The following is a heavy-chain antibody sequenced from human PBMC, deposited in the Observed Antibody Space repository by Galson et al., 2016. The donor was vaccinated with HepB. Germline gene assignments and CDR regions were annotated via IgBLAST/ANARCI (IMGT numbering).Heavy chain of an antibody. V-gene: IGHV3-9*01. J-gene: IGHJ4*02. CDR2: ISWSSRSI. CDR3: AKGRWELTRGYFDC. D-gene: IGHD3-10*01. CDR1: GFNFDDYG. Sequence: SLRLSCAASGFNFDDYGMHWVRQAPGKGLEWVSGISWSSRSIGYADSVEGRFTISRDNAKKSLYLQMESLRPEDTAVYDCAKGRWELTRGYFDCWGQGTLVTVSS.